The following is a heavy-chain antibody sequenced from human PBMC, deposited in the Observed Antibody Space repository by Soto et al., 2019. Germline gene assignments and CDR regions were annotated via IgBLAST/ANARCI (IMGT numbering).Heavy chain of an antibody. Sequence: SEILSLTCAVYGGSFSGYYWSWIRQPPGKGLEWIGEINHSGSTNYNPSLKSRVTISVDTSKNQFSLKLSSVTAADTAVYYCAREGQGGAFDIWGQGTMVTVSS. V-gene: IGHV4-34*01. D-gene: IGHD3-16*01. CDR1: GGSFSGYY. J-gene: IGHJ3*02. CDR2: INHSGST. CDR3: AREGQGGAFDI.